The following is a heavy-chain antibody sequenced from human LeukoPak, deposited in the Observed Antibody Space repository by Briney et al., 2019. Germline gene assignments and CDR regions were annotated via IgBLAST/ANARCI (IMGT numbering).Heavy chain of an antibody. CDR3: ARGTSGYHNN. D-gene: IGHD5-12*01. J-gene: IGHJ4*02. CDR2: IYSGGST. V-gene: IGHV3-66*01. CDR1: EFSVGSNY. Sequence: GGSLRLSCAASEFSVGSNYMTWVRQAPGKGLEWVSLIYSGGSTYYADSVKGRFTISRDNSKNTLYLQMNSLRAEDTAVYYCARGTSGYHNNGGQGTLVTVSS.